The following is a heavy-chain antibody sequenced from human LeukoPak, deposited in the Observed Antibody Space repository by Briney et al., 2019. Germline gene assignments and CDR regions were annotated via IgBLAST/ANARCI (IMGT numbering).Heavy chain of an antibody. Sequence: GALGLSCAASGFTVSSNYMSWVRQAPGKGLEWVSVIYSGGSTYFADSVKGRFTISRDYSKNTLYLQMNSLRAEDTAIYYCTKAPVNSCLGAFCYPFDSWGQGTLVTVSS. CDR3: TKAPVNSCLGAFCYPFDS. CDR1: GFTVSSNY. D-gene: IGHD2-15*01. CDR2: IYSGGST. V-gene: IGHV3-53*01. J-gene: IGHJ4*02.